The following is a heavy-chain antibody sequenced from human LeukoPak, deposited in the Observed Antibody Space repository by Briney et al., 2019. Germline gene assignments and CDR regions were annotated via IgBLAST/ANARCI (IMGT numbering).Heavy chain of an antibody. CDR1: GGSISSSSYY. Sequence: SETLSLTCTVSGGSISSSSYYWGWIRQPPGKGLEGFGSIYYSGSTYSNPSLKSRGTISVDTSKKQFALKPGSVPAGDTALYYCASRGYRYGYFDYWGEGTLVTVSS. CDR2: IYYSGST. V-gene: IGHV4-39*01. D-gene: IGHD5-18*01. CDR3: ASRGYRYGYFDY. J-gene: IGHJ4*02.